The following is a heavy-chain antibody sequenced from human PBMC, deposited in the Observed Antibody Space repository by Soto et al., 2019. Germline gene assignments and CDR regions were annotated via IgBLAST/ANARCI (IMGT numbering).Heavy chain of an antibody. CDR2: ISAYNGNT. J-gene: IGHJ6*02. D-gene: IGHD3-9*01. V-gene: IGHV1-18*01. Sequence: QVQLVQSGAEVKKPGASVKVSCKASGYTFTSYGISWVRQAPGQGLEWMGWISAYNGNTNYAQKLQGRVNMTTDTSTSRAYMELRSLRSDDTAVYYCARGPYYDILTGYHYYYCGMDVWGQGTRVTVSS. CDR1: GYTFTSYG. CDR3: ARGPYYDILTGYHYYYCGMDV.